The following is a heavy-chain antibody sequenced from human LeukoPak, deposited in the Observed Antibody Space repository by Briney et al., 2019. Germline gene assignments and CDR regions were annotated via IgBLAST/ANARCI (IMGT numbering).Heavy chain of an antibody. CDR1: GGTFSSYA. V-gene: IGHV1-69*13. D-gene: IGHD5-24*01. Sequence: SVKVSCKASGGTFSSYAISWVRQAPGQGLEWMGGIIPIFGTANYAQKFQGRVTITADESTSTAYMELSSLRSEDTAVYYCATRAPRRDGYNTGVVYYYYMDVWGKGTTVTISS. CDR3: ATRAPRRDGYNTGVVYYYYMDV. CDR2: IIPIFGTA. J-gene: IGHJ6*03.